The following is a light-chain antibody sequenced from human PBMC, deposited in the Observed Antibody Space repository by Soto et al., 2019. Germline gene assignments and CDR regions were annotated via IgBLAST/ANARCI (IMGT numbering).Light chain of an antibody. CDR1: QSISSW. V-gene: IGKV1-5*03. Sequence: DIQMTQSPSTLSASVGDRVTITCRASQSISSWLAWYQQKPGKAPKLLIYQASSLESGVPSRFSGSGSGAEFTLTISSLQPEDFATYYCQQYNINSETFGQGTKVEIK. CDR2: QAS. J-gene: IGKJ1*01. CDR3: QQYNINSET.